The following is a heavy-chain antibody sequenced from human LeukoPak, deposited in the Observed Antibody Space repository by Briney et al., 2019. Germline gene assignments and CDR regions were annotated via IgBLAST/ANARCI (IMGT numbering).Heavy chain of an antibody. CDR1: GLTFSGAD. J-gene: IGHJ4*02. D-gene: IGHD3-10*01. Sequence: PAGGSLRLSCAASGLTFSGADMHWVRQASGKGLEWVGRIRTKGNRYATAYAASVKGRFTISRDDSKNTAYLQMNSLKTEDTAVYYCIHYGSGSYSTDYWGQGTLVTVSS. V-gene: IGHV3-73*01. CDR3: IHYGSGSYSTDY. CDR2: IRTKGNRYAT.